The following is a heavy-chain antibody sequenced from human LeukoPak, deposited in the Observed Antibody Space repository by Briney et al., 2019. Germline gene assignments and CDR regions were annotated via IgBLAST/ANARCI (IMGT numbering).Heavy chain of an antibody. D-gene: IGHD2-2*01. CDR1: GFTFSSYW. J-gene: IGHJ5*02. Sequence: GGSLRLSCAASGFTFSSYWMSWVRQAPGKGLEWVANIKQDGSVKYYVDSVKGRFTISRDNAKNSLYLQMNSLRAEDTAVYYCARDDCSSISCYHNWFDPWGQGTLVTVSS. CDR2: IKQDGSVK. CDR3: ARDDCSSISCYHNWFDP. V-gene: IGHV3-7*01.